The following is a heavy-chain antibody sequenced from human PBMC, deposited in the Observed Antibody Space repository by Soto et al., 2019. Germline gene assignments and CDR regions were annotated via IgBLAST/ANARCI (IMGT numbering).Heavy chain of an antibody. CDR3: AKGGSTSRWAYCYGMDV. Sequence: EVQLLESGGGLVQPGGSLRLSCAASGFTFSSYAMSWVRQAPGKGLEWVSAISGSGGSTYYADSVQGRFTISRDNSKNPLYLQMNSLRAEDTAVYYWAKGGSTSRWAYCYGMDVWGQGTTVTVSS. CDR1: GFTFSSYA. V-gene: IGHV3-23*01. CDR2: ISGSGGST. J-gene: IGHJ6*02. D-gene: IGHD2-2*01.